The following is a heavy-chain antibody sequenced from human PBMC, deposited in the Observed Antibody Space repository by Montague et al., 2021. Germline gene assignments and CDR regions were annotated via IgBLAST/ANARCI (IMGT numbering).Heavy chain of an antibody. V-gene: IGHV4-34*01. CDR3: ASDRGPFDY. CDR2: VRHIGST. D-gene: IGHD3-10*01. J-gene: IGHJ4*02. CDR1: GGSLSEYY. Sequence: SDTLSLTCGVYGGSLSEYYWTWIRQSPEKGLEWIGEVRHIGSTNYNPSLKSRVTMSVDKSENQFSLKLRSVTAADTAVYYCASDRGPFDYWGQGTVVTVSS.